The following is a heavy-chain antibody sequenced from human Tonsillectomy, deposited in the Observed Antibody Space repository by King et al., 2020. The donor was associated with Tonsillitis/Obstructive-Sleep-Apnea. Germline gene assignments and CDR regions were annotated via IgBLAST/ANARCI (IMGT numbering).Heavy chain of an antibody. J-gene: IGHJ4*02. V-gene: IGHV3-43*02. Sequence: VQLVQSGGGVVQPGGSLRLSCAASGFTFDDYAMHWVRPAPGKGLEWVSLISGDGGSTYYADSVKGRFTISRDNSKNSLYLQMNSLRTEDTALYYCAKGPSYGGNKDCDYWGQGTLVTVSS. CDR2: ISGDGGST. CDR3: AKGPSYGGNKDCDY. D-gene: IGHD4-23*01. CDR1: GFTFDDYA.